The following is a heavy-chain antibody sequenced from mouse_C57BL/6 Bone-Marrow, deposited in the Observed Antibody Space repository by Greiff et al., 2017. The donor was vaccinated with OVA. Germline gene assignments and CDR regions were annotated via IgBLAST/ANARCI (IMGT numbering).Heavy chain of an antibody. V-gene: IGHV14-1*01. CDR3: TTPYGSSYLWYFDV. D-gene: IGHD1-1*01. Sequence: VQLQQSGAELVRPGASVKLSCTASGFNIKDYYMHWVKQRPEQGLEWIGRIDPEDGDTEYAPKFQGQATMTADTSSNTAYLQLSSLTSEDTAVYYCTTPYGSSYLWYFDVWGTGTTVTVSS. J-gene: IGHJ1*03. CDR1: GFNIKDYY. CDR2: IDPEDGDT.